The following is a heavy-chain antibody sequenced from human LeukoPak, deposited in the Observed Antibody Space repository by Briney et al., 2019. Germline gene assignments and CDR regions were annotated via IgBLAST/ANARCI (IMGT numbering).Heavy chain of an antibody. CDR3: ARGRWLQLWGDY. V-gene: IGHV1-2*02. CDR1: GYTFTSYG. CDR2: INSNTGDT. Sequence: AASVKVSCKASGYTFTSYGISWVRQAPGQGPEWMGWINSNTGDTKYAQKFQDRVTLTQDTSISTAYMELSRLESDDTAVFYCARGRWLQLWGDYWGQGTPLTVSS. J-gene: IGHJ4*02. D-gene: IGHD5-18*01.